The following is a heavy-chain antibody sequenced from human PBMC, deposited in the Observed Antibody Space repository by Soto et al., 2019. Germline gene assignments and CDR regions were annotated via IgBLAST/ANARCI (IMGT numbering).Heavy chain of an antibody. D-gene: IGHD2-21*02. Sequence: GGSLRLSCAASEFIFNNFAMNWVRQAPGKGLEWVALISYDGRHKNYADSVKGRITISRDNSKNILYLQMSALRAEDTAIYYCVRSKRRHCGNDCYMFDLWGQGTLVTVSS. CDR1: EFIFNNFA. CDR3: VRSKRRHCGNDCYMFDL. CDR2: ISYDGRHK. V-gene: IGHV3-30*04. J-gene: IGHJ5*02.